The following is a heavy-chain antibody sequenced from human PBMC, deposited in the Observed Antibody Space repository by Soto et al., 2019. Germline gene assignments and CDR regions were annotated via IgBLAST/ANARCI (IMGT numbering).Heavy chain of an antibody. Sequence: GASVKVSCKASGYTFTSYDINWVRQATGQGLEWMGWMNPNSGNTGYAQKFQGRVTMTRNTPISTAYMELSSLRSEDTAVYYCARGRDTIFGVVIIPQDWFDRWGKGTLVNVYS. D-gene: IGHD3-3*01. CDR3: ARGRDTIFGVVIIPQDWFDR. CDR1: GYTFTSYD. J-gene: IGHJ5*02. CDR2: MNPNSGNT. V-gene: IGHV1-8*01.